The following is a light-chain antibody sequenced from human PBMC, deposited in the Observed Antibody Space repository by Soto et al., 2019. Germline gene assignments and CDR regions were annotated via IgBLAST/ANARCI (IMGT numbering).Light chain of an antibody. J-gene: IGKJ1*01. Sequence: DIQMTQSPSTLPASVGDRVTIPCRASQSISNWLAWYQKQPGTATKLLIYHASNLESVVTSRFSGSGSGTDFTLTISSVQPDEFETYYCQQYNSYSFGQGTKVDIK. V-gene: IGKV1-5*01. CDR2: HAS. CDR3: QQYNSYS. CDR1: QSISNW.